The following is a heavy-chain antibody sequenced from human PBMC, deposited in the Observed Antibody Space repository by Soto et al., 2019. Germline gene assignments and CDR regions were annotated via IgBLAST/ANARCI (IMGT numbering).Heavy chain of an antibody. J-gene: IGHJ4*02. D-gene: IGHD2-2*01. CDR2: ITTSTSYI. Sequence: VGSLRLSCAASGFTFRSYSMNWVRQAPGKGLEWVSSITTSTSYIYYADSVKGRFTISRDNAKKSLYLQMNSLRAEDTAVYYCARDPFASCDYWGGGTLVTVYS. CDR1: GFTFRSYS. CDR3: ARDPFASCDY. V-gene: IGHV3-21*01.